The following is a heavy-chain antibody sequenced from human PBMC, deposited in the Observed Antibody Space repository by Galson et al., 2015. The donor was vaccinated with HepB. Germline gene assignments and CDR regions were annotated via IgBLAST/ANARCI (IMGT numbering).Heavy chain of an antibody. D-gene: IGHD6-6*01. CDR2: IFPADSDT. CDR3: ARHGSIGARQNWFDP. Sequence: QSGAEVKKPGESLKISCKSSGYSFTSYWIGWVRQMPGKGLEWMGIIFPADSDTRYSPTFQGQVTISADKSISTAYLQWSSLKASDTAMYYCARHGSIGARQNWFDPWGQGTLVTVSS. J-gene: IGHJ5*02. V-gene: IGHV5-51*01. CDR1: GYSFTSYW.